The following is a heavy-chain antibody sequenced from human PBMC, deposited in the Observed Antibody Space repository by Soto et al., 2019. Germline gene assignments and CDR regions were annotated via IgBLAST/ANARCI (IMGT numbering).Heavy chain of an antibody. CDR3: AKVGSSSWPNWFDP. CDR2: ISGSGGST. CDR1: VFTCSSYA. Sequence: PWGSLRLSCSASVFTCSSYAMSWFRQAPGKGLEWVSAISGSGGSTYYADSVKGRFTISRDNSKNTLYLQMNSLRAEDTAVYYCAKVGSSSWPNWFDPWGQGTLVTVSS. V-gene: IGHV3-23*01. J-gene: IGHJ5*02. D-gene: IGHD6-13*01.